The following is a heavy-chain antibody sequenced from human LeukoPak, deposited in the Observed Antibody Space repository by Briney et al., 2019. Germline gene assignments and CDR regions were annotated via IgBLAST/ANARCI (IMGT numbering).Heavy chain of an antibody. CDR1: GFTFSSYA. Sequence: GRSLRLSCAASGFTFSSYAMSWVRQAPGKGLEWVSAVSGNGGSTYYADSVKGRFTISRDNSKNTLYLQMNSLRAEDTAVYYCAKDYYGSGSSGTFDYWGQGTLVTVSS. CDR2: VSGNGGST. J-gene: IGHJ4*02. V-gene: IGHV3-23*01. D-gene: IGHD3-10*01. CDR3: AKDYYGSGSSGTFDY.